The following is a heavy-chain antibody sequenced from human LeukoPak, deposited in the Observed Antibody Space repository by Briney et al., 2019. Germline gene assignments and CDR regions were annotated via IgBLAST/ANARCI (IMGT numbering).Heavy chain of an antibody. D-gene: IGHD5-24*01. Sequence: GGSLRLSCAASGFTFSSYAMHWVRQAPGKGLEWVAVISYDGSNKYYADSVKGRFTISRDNSKNTLYLQMNSLGAEDTAVYYCAREGDDDAFDIWGQGTMVTVSS. V-gene: IGHV3-30-3*01. CDR1: GFTFSSYA. J-gene: IGHJ3*02. CDR2: ISYDGSNK. CDR3: AREGDDDAFDI.